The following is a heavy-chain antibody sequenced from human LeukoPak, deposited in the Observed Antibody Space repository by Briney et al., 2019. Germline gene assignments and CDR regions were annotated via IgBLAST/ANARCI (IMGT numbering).Heavy chain of an antibody. CDR3: ARGCITMVRGVRDWFDP. Sequence: SETLSPTCAVYGGSFSGYYWSWIRQPPGKGLEWIGEINHSGSTNYNPSLKSRVTISVDTSKNQFSLKLSSVTAADTAVYYCARGCITMVRGVRDWFDPWGQGTLVTVSS. CDR2: INHSGST. V-gene: IGHV4-34*01. J-gene: IGHJ5*02. D-gene: IGHD3-10*01. CDR1: GGSFSGYY.